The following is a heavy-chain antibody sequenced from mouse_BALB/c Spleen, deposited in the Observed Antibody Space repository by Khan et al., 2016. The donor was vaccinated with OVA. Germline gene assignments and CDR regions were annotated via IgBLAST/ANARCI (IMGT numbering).Heavy chain of an antibody. CDR1: GFSLTNYG. CDR3: ARQPYYHYNIMDY. J-gene: IGHJ4*01. V-gene: IGHV2-6-1*01. CDR2: IWSDGST. D-gene: IGHD2-10*01. Sequence: QMQLEESGPGLVAPSQSLSITCTILGFSLTNYGVHWVRQPPGKGLEWLVVIWSDGSTTYNSALKSRLTISKDNSKSQVLLKMNSLQTDDTAMYFCARQPYYHYNIMDYWGQGTSVTVSS.